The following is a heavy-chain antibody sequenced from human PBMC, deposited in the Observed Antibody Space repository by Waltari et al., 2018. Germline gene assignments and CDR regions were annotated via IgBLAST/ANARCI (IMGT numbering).Heavy chain of an antibody. CDR1: SSCA. V-gene: IGHV3-23*01. CDR3: ARCRTGYYLDFQH. J-gene: IGHJ1*01. Sequence: SSCAMNWVRQAPGKGVEGVSVIGASGAPTYYADSVKGRFTISRDNSKNTLYLQMNSLRAEDTAVYYCARCRTGYYLDFQHWGQGTLVTVSS. CDR2: IGASGAPT. D-gene: IGHD3-9*01.